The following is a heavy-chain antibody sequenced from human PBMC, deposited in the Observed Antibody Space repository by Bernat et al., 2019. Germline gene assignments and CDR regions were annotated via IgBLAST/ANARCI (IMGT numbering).Heavy chain of an antibody. CDR2: MYYTGST. V-gene: IGHV4-39*01. D-gene: IGHD1-26*01. Sequence: QQRLQESGPGLVKPSETLSLTCTVPGGSISSSSYYWGWIRQPPGKVLEWIGTMYYTGSTYYNPSLKIRVTISVDRSKNQFSLKLISVTAADTALYCCANRIGVGANDAFEIWGQGTMVTVSS. CDR1: GGSISSSSYY. CDR3: ANRIGVGANDAFEI. J-gene: IGHJ3*02.